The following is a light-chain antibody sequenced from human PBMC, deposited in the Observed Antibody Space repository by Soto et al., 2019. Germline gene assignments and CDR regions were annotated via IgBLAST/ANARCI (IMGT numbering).Light chain of an antibody. Sequence: EIVLTQSPATLSLSPGERATLSCRASQSVSSYLAWYQQKPGQAPRLLIYDASNRATGIPARFSGSGSGTDFTLTISSLEPEDVADYYCQQRSNWPPWTFGQGTKVEIK. CDR1: QSVSSY. V-gene: IGKV3-11*01. J-gene: IGKJ1*01. CDR3: QQRSNWPPWT. CDR2: DAS.